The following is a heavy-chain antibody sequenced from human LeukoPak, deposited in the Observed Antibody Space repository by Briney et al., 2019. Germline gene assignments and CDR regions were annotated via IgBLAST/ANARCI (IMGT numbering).Heavy chain of an antibody. D-gene: IGHD2-2*01. CDR1: GGSLSGHY. V-gene: IGHV4-34*01. CDR3: ARIRLYCSTASCSNYNYYGMDV. CDR2: INYSGST. J-gene: IGHJ6*02. Sequence: SETLSLTCAVNGGSLSGHYWSWIRQPPGKGLQWIGQINYSGSTTYNPSLKSRVTISIDSSTNQFSLKVKSVTAADTAVYFCARIRLYCSTASCSNYNYYGMDVWGQGTTVTVSS.